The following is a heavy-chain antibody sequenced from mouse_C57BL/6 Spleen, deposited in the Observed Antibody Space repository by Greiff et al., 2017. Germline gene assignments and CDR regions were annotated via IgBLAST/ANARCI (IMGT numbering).Heavy chain of an antibody. D-gene: IGHD2-2*01. J-gene: IGHJ3*01. CDR2: IWSGGST. CDR3: SREAYGYQAWFAY. Sequence: QVQLKESGPGLVQPSQSLSITCTVSGFSLTSYGVHWVRQSPGKGLEWLGVIWSGGSTDYNAAFISRLSISKDNSKSQVFFKMNSLQADDTAIYYCSREAYGYQAWFAYWGQGTLVTVSA. CDR1: GFSLTSYG. V-gene: IGHV2-2*01.